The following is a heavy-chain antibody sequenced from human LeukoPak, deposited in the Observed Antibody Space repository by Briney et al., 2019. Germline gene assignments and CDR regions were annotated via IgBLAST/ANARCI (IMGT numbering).Heavy chain of an antibody. CDR1: GFTFDDYA. CDR2: ISWNSGSI. J-gene: IGHJ4*02. V-gene: IGHV3-9*01. Sequence: GRSLRLSCAASGFTFDDYAMHWVRQAPGKGLEWVSGISWNSGSIGYADSVKGRFTISRDNAKNSPYLQMNSLRAEDTALYYCAKDAHYYDSSGYSRWGQGTLVTVSS. CDR3: AKDAHYYDSSGYSR. D-gene: IGHD3-22*01.